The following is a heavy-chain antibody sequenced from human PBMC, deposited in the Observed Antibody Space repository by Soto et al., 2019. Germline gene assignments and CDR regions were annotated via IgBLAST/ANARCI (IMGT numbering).Heavy chain of an antibody. J-gene: IGHJ6*02. Sequence: PGGSLRLSCAASGFTFSSYAMSWVRQAPGKGLEWVSAISGSGGSTYCADSVKGRFTISRDNSKNTLYLQMNSLRAEDTAVYYCAKDHWGWGKGGPTDVWGQGTTVTVSS. V-gene: IGHV3-23*01. CDR2: ISGSGGST. CDR3: AKDHWGWGKGGPTDV. D-gene: IGHD3-16*01. CDR1: GFTFSSYA.